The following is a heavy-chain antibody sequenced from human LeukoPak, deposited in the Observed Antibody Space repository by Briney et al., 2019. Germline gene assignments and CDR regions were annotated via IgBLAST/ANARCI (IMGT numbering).Heavy chain of an antibody. Sequence: KPSETLSLTCTVSGGSISSSSYYWGWVRQPPGKGLEWIGSIYYSGSTYYNPSLKSRVTISVDTSKNQFSLKLSSVTAADTAVYYCARHLVGRMWFGELSWFDPWGQGTLVTVSS. D-gene: IGHD3-10*01. J-gene: IGHJ5*02. CDR2: IYYSGST. V-gene: IGHV4-39*01. CDR3: ARHLVGRMWFGELSWFDP. CDR1: GGSISSSSYY.